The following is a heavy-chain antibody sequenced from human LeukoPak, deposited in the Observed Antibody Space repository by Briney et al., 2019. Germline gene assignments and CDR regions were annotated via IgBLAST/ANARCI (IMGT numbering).Heavy chain of an antibody. CDR1: GFTFTSYT. J-gene: IGHJ4*02. Sequence: GGSLRLSCAASGFTFTSYTMSWVRQAPGKGLEWVSAISGSGGSTYYADSVKGRFTISRDNSKNTLYLQMNSLRAEDTAVYYCAKLLVNLLYYFDYWGQGTLVTVSS. CDR2: ISGSGGST. CDR3: AKLLVNLLYYFDY. D-gene: IGHD3-10*01. V-gene: IGHV3-23*01.